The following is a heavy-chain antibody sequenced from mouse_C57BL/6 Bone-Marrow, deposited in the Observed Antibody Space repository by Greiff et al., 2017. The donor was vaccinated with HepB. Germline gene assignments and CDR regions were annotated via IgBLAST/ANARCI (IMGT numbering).Heavy chain of an antibody. Sequence: EVKVVESGGGLVKPGGSLKLSCAASGFTFSSYAMSWVRQTPDKRLEWVATISSGGSYTYYPDSVKGRFTISRDNAKNTLYLQMSSLKSEDTAMYYCARHKGSYFDYWGQGTTLTVSS. J-gene: IGHJ2*01. CDR3: ARHKGSYFDY. CDR2: ISSGGSYT. CDR1: GFTFSSYA. V-gene: IGHV5-6*03. D-gene: IGHD3-3*01.